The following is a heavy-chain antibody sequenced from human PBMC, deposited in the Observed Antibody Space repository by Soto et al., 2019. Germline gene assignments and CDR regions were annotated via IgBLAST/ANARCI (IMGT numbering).Heavy chain of an antibody. CDR1: GGSISSYY. CDR3: ARLRAAAGSFDP. Sequence: SETLSLTCIVSGGSISSYYWSWIRQPPGKGLEWIGYIYYSGSTNYNPSLKSRVTISVDTSKNQFSLKLSSVTAADTAVYYCARLRAAAGSFDPWGQGTLVTVSS. V-gene: IGHV4-59*01. J-gene: IGHJ5*02. D-gene: IGHD6-13*01. CDR2: IYYSGST.